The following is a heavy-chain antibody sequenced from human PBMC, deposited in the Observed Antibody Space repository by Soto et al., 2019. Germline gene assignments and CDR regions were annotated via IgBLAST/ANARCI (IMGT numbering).Heavy chain of an antibody. CDR2: ISGSGTIT. J-gene: IGHJ5*02. Sequence: EVQLLESGAGLVQPGGSLRLSCAASGFPFSSRAMSWVRQAPGKGLEWVSAISGSGTITYYADSVKGRFTIPRDTSKNTPYLKMNSLRADDTAVYYCAEGARYCSGAACRAWGQGPLATVS. CDR3: AEGARYCSGAACRA. CDR1: GFPFSSRA. V-gene: IGHV3-23*01. D-gene: IGHD2-15*01.